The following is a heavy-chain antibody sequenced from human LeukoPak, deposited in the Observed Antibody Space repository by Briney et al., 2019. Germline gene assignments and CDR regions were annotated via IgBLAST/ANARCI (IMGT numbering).Heavy chain of an antibody. CDR3: ARCRSYEQQLVQVYFDY. CDR2: ISSSGSTI. V-gene: IGHV3-11*01. Sequence: GGSLRLSCAASGFTFSDYYMSWIRQAPGKGLEWVSYISSSGSTIYYADSVKGRFTISGDNAKNSLYLQMNSLRAEDTAVYYCARCRSYEQQLVQVYFDYWGQGTLVTVSS. CDR1: GFTFSDYY. J-gene: IGHJ4*02. D-gene: IGHD6-13*01.